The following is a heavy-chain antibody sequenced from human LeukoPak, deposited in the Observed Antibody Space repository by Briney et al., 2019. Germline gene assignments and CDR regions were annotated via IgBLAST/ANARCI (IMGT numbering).Heavy chain of an antibody. Sequence: GGSLRLSCAASGFTFSAYWMSWVRQAPGKGLEWVANIKPDGSEKYYVDSVKGRFTISRDNARNSLYLQMNSLRVEDTAVYYCARPGEWELSHHRHAFDIWGQGTMVTVSS. D-gene: IGHD1-26*01. CDR2: IKPDGSEK. CDR3: ARPGEWELSHHRHAFDI. V-gene: IGHV3-7*01. CDR1: GFTFSAYW. J-gene: IGHJ3*02.